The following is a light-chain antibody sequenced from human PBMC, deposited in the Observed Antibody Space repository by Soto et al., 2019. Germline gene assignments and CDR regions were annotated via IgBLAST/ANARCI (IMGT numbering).Light chain of an antibody. CDR1: SSDVGGYNY. CDR3: SSYTSSSTPYV. Sequence: QSALTQPASVSGSPVQASPISCTGTSSDVGGYNYVSWYLQHPGKAPKLIIYDVSNRPSGVSNRFSGSKSGNTASLTISGLQAEDEADYYCSSYTSSSTPYVFGTGTKVTVL. CDR2: DVS. V-gene: IGLV2-14*01. J-gene: IGLJ1*01.